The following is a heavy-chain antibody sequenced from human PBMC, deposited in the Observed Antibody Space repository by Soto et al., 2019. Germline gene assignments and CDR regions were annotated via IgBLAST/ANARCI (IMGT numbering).Heavy chain of an antibody. CDR2: ISHLENT. CDR3: ARGGGYDSFDY. CDR1: GASISYGGFS. Sequence: TLSLTCTVSGASISYGGFSWSWIRQSPGKGLEWIGYISHLENTYLHPSFKSRLTMSIDRTRNQFSLKLSSVTAADMAVYYCARGGGYDSFDYWGPGALVTVS. D-gene: IGHD5-12*01. J-gene: IGHJ4*02. V-gene: IGHV4-30-2*06.